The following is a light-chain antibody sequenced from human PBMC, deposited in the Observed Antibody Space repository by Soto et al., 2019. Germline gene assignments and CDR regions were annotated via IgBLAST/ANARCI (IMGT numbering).Light chain of an antibody. CDR3: QQYGSSPRT. V-gene: IGKV3-20*01. Sequence: ESMLTQFRDTLSLSPRERATLSCRASQSVSSSYLAWYQQKPGLAPRLLIYGASSRDTGIPDRFSGSGSGTDFTLTISRLETEDFAAYYCQQYGSSPRTFGGGTKVDIK. J-gene: IGKJ4*01. CDR2: GAS. CDR1: QSVSSSY.